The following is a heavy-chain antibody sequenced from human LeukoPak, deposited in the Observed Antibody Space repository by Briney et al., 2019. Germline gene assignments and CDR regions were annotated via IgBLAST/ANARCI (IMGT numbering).Heavy chain of an antibody. V-gene: IGHV1-2*02. CDR3: ARVSVRLPDAFDI. J-gene: IGHJ3*02. Sequence: GASVKVSCKASGYTFTGYYMHWVRQAPGQGLEWMGWINPNSGGTNYAQKFKGRVTMTRDTSISTAYMELSRLRSDDTAVYYCARVSVRLPDAFDIWGQGTMVTVSS. D-gene: IGHD6-19*01. CDR2: INPNSGGT. CDR1: GYTFTGYY.